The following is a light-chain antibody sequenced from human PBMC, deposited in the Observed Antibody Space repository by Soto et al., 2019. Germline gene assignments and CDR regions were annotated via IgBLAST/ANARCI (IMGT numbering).Light chain of an antibody. CDR1: QSLVYSDGNTS. V-gene: IGKV2-30*01. J-gene: IGKJ4*01. CDR3: MQGTHWPLT. Sequence: DAVMTQSPLSLPVTLGQPASISCRSSQSLVYSDGNTSLNWFQQRPGQSPRLLIYKGSNGDSGVPDRFSGSGSGTDFTLKISRLEAEDVGVYYCMQGTHWPLTFGGGTKVEIK. CDR2: KGS.